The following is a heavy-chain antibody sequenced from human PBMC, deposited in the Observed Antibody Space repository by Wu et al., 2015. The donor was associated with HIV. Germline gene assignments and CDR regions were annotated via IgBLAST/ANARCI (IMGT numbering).Heavy chain of an antibody. V-gene: IGHV1-8*03. Sequence: QVQLVQSGAEVKQPGASVKVSCKASGYTFTGDDINWVRQATGQGLEWMGWMNPGSGNTGYAQKFQGRITITRNTSINTAYMELNSLRSEDTAVYYCVRGGIVVVPAVMSYYYMDVWGKGTTVTVSS. D-gene: IGHD2-2*01. CDR1: GYTFTGDD. CDR3: VRGGIVVVPAVMSYYYMDV. J-gene: IGHJ6*03. CDR2: MNPGSGNT.